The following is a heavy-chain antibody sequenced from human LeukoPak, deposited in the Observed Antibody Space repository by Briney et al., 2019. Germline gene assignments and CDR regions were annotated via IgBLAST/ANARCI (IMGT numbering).Heavy chain of an antibody. V-gene: IGHV3-48*01. CDR3: ARDLRYSSSWSFDY. D-gene: IGHD6-13*01. CDR2: IRSTSET. J-gene: IGHJ4*02. Sequence: GGSLRLSCAASGFISSQYGFNWVRQAPGKGLEWVSHIRSTSETFYADSVKGRFTISRDNSKNTLYLQMNSLRAEDTAVYYCARDLRYSSSWSFDYWGQGTLVTVSS. CDR1: GFISSQYG.